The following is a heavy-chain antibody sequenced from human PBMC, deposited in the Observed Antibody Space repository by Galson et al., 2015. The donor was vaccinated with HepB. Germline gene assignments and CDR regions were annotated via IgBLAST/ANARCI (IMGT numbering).Heavy chain of an antibody. CDR3: AKDPYLYSALAGTMAGFDY. J-gene: IGHJ4*02. CDR1: GFTFSNYG. V-gene: IGHV3-30*18. Sequence: SLRLSCAASGFTFSNYGMHWVRQAPGKGLEWVAVISYDGSNKYSADSVKGRFTISRDNSKNTLYLQMNSLRAEDTALYYCAKDPYLYSALAGTMAGFDYWGQGTLVTVSS. D-gene: IGHD6-19*01. CDR2: ISYDGSNK.